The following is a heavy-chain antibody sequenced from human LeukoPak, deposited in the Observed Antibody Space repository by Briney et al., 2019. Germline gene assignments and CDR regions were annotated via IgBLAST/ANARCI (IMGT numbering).Heavy chain of an antibody. Sequence: SQTLSLTCAISGDSVSSNSVTWNWIRQSPSRGLEWLGRTYYRSTWYNDYAVSVRGRITVNPDTSKNQFSLHLSSVAPEDTAVYYCARRLTQYDCFDPWGQVILVTVSS. D-gene: IGHD2-2*01. CDR2: TYYRSTWYN. V-gene: IGHV6-1*01. CDR1: GDSVSSNSVT. J-gene: IGHJ5*02. CDR3: ARRLTQYDCFDP.